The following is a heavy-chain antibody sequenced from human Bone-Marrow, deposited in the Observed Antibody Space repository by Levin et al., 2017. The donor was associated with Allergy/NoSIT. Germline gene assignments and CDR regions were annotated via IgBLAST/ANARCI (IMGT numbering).Heavy chain of an antibody. CDR2: IWYDGSNK. CDR3: AREGWERPQDAFDS. CDR1: GFTFSSYG. Sequence: SCAASGFTFSSYGMHWVRQAPGKGLEWVAVIWYDGSNKYYADSVKGRFTISRDNSKNTLYLQMNSLRAEDTAVYYCAREGWERPQDAFDSWGQGTMDTVSS. V-gene: IGHV3-33*01. D-gene: IGHD1-26*01. J-gene: IGHJ3*02.